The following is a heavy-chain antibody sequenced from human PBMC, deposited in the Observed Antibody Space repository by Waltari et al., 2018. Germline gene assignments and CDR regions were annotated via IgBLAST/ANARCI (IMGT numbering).Heavy chain of an antibody. Sequence: QVQLLQSGAEVKKPGASVTVSCKASGYTFTASYIHRVRQTPGQGLEWMGWMGPKAGGTNYAQKFQGSVTMTRDTSISTAYMELSRLTFDDTAVYDCAIGGGRWVFYDYWGQGTLVTVSS. CDR2: MGPKAGGT. J-gene: IGHJ4*02. CDR1: GYTFTASY. D-gene: IGHD1-26*01. CDR3: AIGGGRWVFYDY. V-gene: IGHV1-2*02.